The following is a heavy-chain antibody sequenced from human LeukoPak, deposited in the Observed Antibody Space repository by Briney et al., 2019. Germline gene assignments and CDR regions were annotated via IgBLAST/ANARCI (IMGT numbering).Heavy chain of an antibody. Sequence: SETLSLTCTVSGGSISGYYYNWIRQPPGKGLEWIGYIYYSGSTNYNPSLKSRVTISLDTSKNQFSLKLSSVTTADTAVYYCARSVVTLYWFFDLWGRGTLVTVSS. CDR3: ARSVVTLYWFFDL. J-gene: IGHJ2*01. CDR2: IYYSGST. V-gene: IGHV4-59*01. CDR1: GGSISGYY. D-gene: IGHD4-23*01.